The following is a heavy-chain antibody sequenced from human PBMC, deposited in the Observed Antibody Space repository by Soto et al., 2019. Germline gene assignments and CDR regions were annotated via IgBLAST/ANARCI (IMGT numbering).Heavy chain of an antibody. CDR1: GFTFSDYY. D-gene: IGHD2-15*01. CDR2: ISSSGSTI. Sequence: GGSLRLSCAASGFTFSDYYMSWIRQAPGKGLEWVSYISSSGSTIYYADSVKGRFTISRDNAKNSLYLQMNSLRAEDTAVYYCARAGYCSGGSCYERRGYYGMDVWGQGTTVTVSS. V-gene: IGHV3-11*01. J-gene: IGHJ6*02. CDR3: ARAGYCSGGSCYERRGYYGMDV.